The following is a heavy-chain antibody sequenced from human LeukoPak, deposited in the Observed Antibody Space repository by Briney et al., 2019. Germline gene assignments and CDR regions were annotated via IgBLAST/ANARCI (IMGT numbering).Heavy chain of an antibody. CDR1: GGSISSYY. D-gene: IGHD3-9*01. J-gene: IGHJ4*02. V-gene: IGHV4-59*01. Sequence: SETLSLTCTVSGGSISSYYWSWIRQPPGKGLEWIGYTYYSGSTNYNPSLKSRVTISVDTSKNQFSLKLSSVTAADTAVYYCARGVRYFDWLLPYYFDYWGQGTLVTVSS. CDR2: TYYSGST. CDR3: ARGVRYFDWLLPYYFDY.